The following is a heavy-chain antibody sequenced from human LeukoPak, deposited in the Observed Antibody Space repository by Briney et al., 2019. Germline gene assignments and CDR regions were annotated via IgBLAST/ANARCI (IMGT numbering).Heavy chain of an antibody. J-gene: IGHJ4*02. CDR3: ARMASGVPGY. CDR1: GFTFSSYW. Sequence: GGSLRLSCAASGFTFSSYWMHWVRHAPRKGLVWVSRINSDGGSTIYADSVKGRFTISRDNAKNTLYLQMNSLRAEDTAVYYCARMASGVPGYWGQGTLVTVSS. CDR2: INSDGGST. D-gene: IGHD5-24*01. V-gene: IGHV3-74*01.